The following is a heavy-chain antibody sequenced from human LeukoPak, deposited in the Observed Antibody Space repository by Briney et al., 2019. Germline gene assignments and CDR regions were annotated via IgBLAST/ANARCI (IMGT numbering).Heavy chain of an antibody. CDR1: GFTFNTYS. J-gene: IGHJ4*02. CDR3: ASMRGGYEGYFDY. D-gene: IGHD3-16*01. CDR2: ISSSRSYI. Sequence: GGSLRLSCEASGFTFNTYSMNWARQAPGKGLEWVPSISSSRSYIYFADSVKGRFTISRDNAKNSLYLQMKSLRAEDTAVYYCASMRGGYEGYFDYWGQGTLVTVSS. V-gene: IGHV3-21*01.